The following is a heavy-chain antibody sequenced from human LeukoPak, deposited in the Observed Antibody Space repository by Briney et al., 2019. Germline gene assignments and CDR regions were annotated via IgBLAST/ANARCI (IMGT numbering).Heavy chain of an antibody. V-gene: IGHV3-21*01. CDR1: GFTFSSYS. Sequence: GGSLRLSCAASGFTFSSYSMNWVRQAPGKGLEWVSSISSSSSYIYYADSVKGRFTISRDNAKNSLYLQMNSLRAEDTAVYYCARDYKAARPFDYWGQGTLVTVSS. CDR2: ISSSSSYI. J-gene: IGHJ4*02. D-gene: IGHD6-6*01. CDR3: ARDYKAARPFDY.